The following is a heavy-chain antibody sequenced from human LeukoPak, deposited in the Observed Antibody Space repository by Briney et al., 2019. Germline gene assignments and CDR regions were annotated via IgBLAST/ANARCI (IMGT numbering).Heavy chain of an antibody. V-gene: IGHV1-69*05. J-gene: IGHJ6*03. CDR2: IISMFGTT. CDR3: ASVTVTTWAPDGHMDV. D-gene: IGHD4-11*01. CDR1: GGTFSNYA. Sequence: SVKVSCKASGGTFSNYAISWVRQAPGQGLEWMGRIISMFGTTNYAQKFQGRVTITIDESTSAAAMEVSSLRIEDTAVYYCASVTVTTWAPDGHMDVWGKGTTVTVSS.